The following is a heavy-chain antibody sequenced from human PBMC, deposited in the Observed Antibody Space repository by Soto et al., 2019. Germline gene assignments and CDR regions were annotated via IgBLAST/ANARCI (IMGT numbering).Heavy chain of an antibody. CDR2: IGAYNGDT. Sequence: ASVKVSCKASGYTFTNYGITWVRQAPGQGLEWMGGIGAYNGDTHYTQRLQGRVTMTTDTSTSTAYMELRGLRSDDTAIYYCACVRQLVVYFYYYMDVWGKGTTVTVSS. J-gene: IGHJ6*03. V-gene: IGHV1-18*01. CDR3: ACVRQLVVYFYYYMDV. D-gene: IGHD6-6*01. CDR1: GYTFTNYG.